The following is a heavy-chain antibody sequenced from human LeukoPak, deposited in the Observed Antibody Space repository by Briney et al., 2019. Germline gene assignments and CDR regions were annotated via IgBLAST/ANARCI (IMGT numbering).Heavy chain of an antibody. CDR1: GFTFSSYG. J-gene: IGHJ4*02. Sequence: GGSLRLSCAASGFTFSSYGMHWVRQAPGKGLEWVAVISYDGSNKYYADSVKGRFTISRDNSKNTLYLQMNSLRAEDTAVYYCAKDEGYYDSSGYYYLDYWGQGTLVTVSS. D-gene: IGHD3-22*01. CDR3: AKDEGYYDSSGYYYLDY. V-gene: IGHV3-30*18. CDR2: ISYDGSNK.